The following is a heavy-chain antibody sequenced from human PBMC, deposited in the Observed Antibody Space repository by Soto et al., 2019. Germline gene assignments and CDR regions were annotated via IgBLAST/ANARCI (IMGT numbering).Heavy chain of an antibody. Sequence: GASVKVSCKASGYTFTSYYMHWVRQAPGQRLEWMGIINPSGGSTSYAQKFQGRVTMTRDTSTSTVYMELSSLRSEDTAVYYCVRDSELLSITNYYYYGMDVWGQGTTVTVSS. CDR1: GYTFTSYY. J-gene: IGHJ6*02. D-gene: IGHD3-10*01. V-gene: IGHV1-46*01. CDR3: VRDSELLSITNYYYYGMDV. CDR2: INPSGGST.